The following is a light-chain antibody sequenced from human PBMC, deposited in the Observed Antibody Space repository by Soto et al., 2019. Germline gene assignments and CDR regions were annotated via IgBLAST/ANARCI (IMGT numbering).Light chain of an antibody. V-gene: IGKV2-28*01. CDR1: QSLLHSNGYNY. Sequence: DIVMTQSPLSLPVTPGEPASISCRSNQSLLHSNGYNYLDWYLQKSGQSPQLLIYLGSNRASGVPGRFSGSGSGTDFTLKISRVEAEDVGVYYCMQALQTPNTFGQGTRLEIK. J-gene: IGKJ5*01. CDR2: LGS. CDR3: MQALQTPNT.